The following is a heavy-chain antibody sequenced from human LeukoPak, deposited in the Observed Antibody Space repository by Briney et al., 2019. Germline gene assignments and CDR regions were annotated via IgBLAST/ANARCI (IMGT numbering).Heavy chain of an antibody. Sequence: SQTLSLNCAVSGDSISSGGYSRNWIRQPPGKGLEWIGYIYYSGSTSYNPSLKSRVTISVDTSKNQFSLRLTSVTAADTAVYYCARGWGPAYCGGDCHRHFDYWGQGTLITVSS. J-gene: IGHJ4*02. CDR2: IYYSGST. CDR3: ARGWGPAYCGGDCHRHFDY. CDR1: GDSISSGGYS. D-gene: IGHD2-21*02. V-gene: IGHV4-30-4*07.